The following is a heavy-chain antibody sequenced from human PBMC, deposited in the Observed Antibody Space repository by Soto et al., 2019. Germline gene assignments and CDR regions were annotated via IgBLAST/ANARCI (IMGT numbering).Heavy chain of an antibody. V-gene: IGHV3-20*01. CDR2: INWNGGST. D-gene: IGHD4-17*01. CDR1: GFTFDDYG. J-gene: IGHJ3*02. CDR3: ARKVSPTPFTVTDAFDI. Sequence: GGSLRLSCAASGFTFDDYGMSWVRQAPGKGLEWVSGINWNGGSTGYADSVKGRFTISRDNAKNSLYLQMNSLRAEDTALYHCARKVSPTPFTVTDAFDIWGQGTMVTVSS.